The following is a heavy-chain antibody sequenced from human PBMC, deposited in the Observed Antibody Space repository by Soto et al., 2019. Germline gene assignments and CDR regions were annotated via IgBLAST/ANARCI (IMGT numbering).Heavy chain of an antibody. V-gene: IGHV4-4*02. CDR1: GFTFSSYW. Sequence: GSLRLSCAASGFTFSSYWMSWVRQAPGKGLEWIGEIYHSGSTNYNPSLKSRVTISVDKSKNQFSLKLSSVTAADTAVYYCARELRDYGDYYFDYWGQGTLVTVSS. J-gene: IGHJ4*02. CDR2: IYHSGST. D-gene: IGHD4-17*01. CDR3: ARELRDYGDYYFDY.